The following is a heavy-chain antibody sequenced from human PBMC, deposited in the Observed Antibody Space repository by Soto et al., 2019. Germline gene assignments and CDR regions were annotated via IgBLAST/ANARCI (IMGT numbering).Heavy chain of an antibody. CDR2: IVPRFGSP. CDR1: GGTFSDFA. J-gene: IGHJ6*02. CDR3: ARYRIQLRFGKYTFNGMDV. Sequence: QVQLVQSGAEMRKPGSSLRVSCKASGGTFSDFAFSWVRQAPGQGLEWMGGIVPRFGSPNYAQKFGGRVTIAADTSTSTVYMEVSSLRFDDTAAYFCARYRIQLRFGKYTFNGMDVWGQGTMITVSS. V-gene: IGHV1-69*06. D-gene: IGHD3-3*01.